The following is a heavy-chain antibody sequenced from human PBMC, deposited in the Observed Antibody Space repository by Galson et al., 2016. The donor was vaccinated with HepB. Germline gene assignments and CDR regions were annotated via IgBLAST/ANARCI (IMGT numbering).Heavy chain of an antibody. D-gene: IGHD3-22*01. CDR3: ASSNTSDSSGYYYVVPDGLDC. Sequence: SETLSLTCTVSGGSISSRTYYWGWIRQPPGKGLEWIGTIYYGGRTYYNPSLKSRVSISVDTSRNQFSLRMTSVTAADPAVFYCASSNTSDSSGYYYVVPDGLDCWGQGTLVTVSP. CDR2: IYYGGRT. V-gene: IGHV4-39*01. CDR1: GGSISSRTYY. J-gene: IGHJ4*02.